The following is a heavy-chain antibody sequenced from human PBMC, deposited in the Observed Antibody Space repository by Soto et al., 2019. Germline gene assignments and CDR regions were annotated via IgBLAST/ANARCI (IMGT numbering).Heavy chain of an antibody. CDR2: INAGNGNT. Sequence: QVQLVQSGAEVKKPGASVKVSCKASGYTFTSYAMHWVRQAPGQRLEWMGWINAGNGNTKYSQKLQGRVTITRDTSASTAYMELSSLLSEDTAVYYCARGVAGPLHWFDPWGQGTLVTVSS. CDR1: GYTFTSYA. D-gene: IGHD6-19*01. V-gene: IGHV1-3*01. CDR3: ARGVAGPLHWFDP. J-gene: IGHJ5*02.